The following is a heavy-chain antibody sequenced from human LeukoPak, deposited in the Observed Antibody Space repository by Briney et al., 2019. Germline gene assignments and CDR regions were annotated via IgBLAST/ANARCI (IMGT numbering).Heavy chain of an antibody. CDR1: GFTFSSCA. CDR3: AKAGSGWYVTVISTYFDY. J-gene: IGHJ4*02. Sequence: GGSLRLSCAASGFTFSSCAMSWVRQAPGKGLEWVSAISGSGGSTYYADSVKGRFTISRDNSKNTLYLQMNSLRAEDTAVYYCAKAGSGWYVTVISTYFDYWGQGTLVTVSS. V-gene: IGHV3-23*01. CDR2: ISGSGGST. D-gene: IGHD6-19*01.